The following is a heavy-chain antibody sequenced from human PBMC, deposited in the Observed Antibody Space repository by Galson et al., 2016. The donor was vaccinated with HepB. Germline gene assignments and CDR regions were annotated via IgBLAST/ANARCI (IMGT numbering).Heavy chain of an antibody. V-gene: IGHV1-18*01. CDR2: ITTYNGNGTT. CDR1: GYTFTSYA. Sequence: SVKVSCKASGYTFTSYALSWVRQAPGQGLEWMGWITTYNGNGTTYYAQRFQGRVTMTTDTSTSTAYMELRSLRSDDTAVYYCAREGSGSVAGPRWFDPWGQGTLVTVSS. J-gene: IGHJ5*02. CDR3: AREGSGSVAGPRWFDP. D-gene: IGHD6-19*01.